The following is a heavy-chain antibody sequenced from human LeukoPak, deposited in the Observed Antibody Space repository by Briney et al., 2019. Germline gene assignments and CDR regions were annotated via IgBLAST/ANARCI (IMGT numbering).Heavy chain of an antibody. CDR1: GYTFTGYY. V-gene: IGHV1-2*06. Sequence: ASVKVSCKASGYTFTGYYMHWVRQAPGQGLEWMGRINPNSGGTNYAQKFQGRATMTRDTSISTAYMELSRLRSDDTAVYYCARGGIVVWDNWFDPWGQGTLVTVSS. J-gene: IGHJ5*02. CDR2: INPNSGGT. CDR3: ARGGIVVWDNWFDP. D-gene: IGHD2-2*01.